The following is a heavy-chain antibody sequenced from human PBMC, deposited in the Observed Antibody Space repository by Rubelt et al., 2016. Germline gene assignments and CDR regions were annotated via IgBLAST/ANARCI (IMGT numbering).Heavy chain of an antibody. Sequence: QVQLVQSGAEVKKPGASVKVSCKASGYTFTSYGISWVRPAPGQGLEWMGWISAYHGNTNYAQKLQGGVTMTTDTSTSRAYMELRSRRSDGTAVYYVAGVISGVEYRSSWDFDYWGQGTLVTVSS. CDR2: ISAYHGNT. V-gene: IGHV1-18*01. J-gene: IGHJ4*02. D-gene: IGHD6-13*01. CDR3: AGVISGVEYRSSWDFDY. CDR1: GYTFTSYG.